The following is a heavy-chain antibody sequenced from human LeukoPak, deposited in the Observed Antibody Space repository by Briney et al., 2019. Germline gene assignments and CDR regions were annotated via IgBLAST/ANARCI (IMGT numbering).Heavy chain of an antibody. D-gene: IGHD3-9*01. Sequence: GASVKVSCKASGYTFTSYDIEWVRQASAQGLEWMAWRNPNSGNTGYAQKFQGRVTMTRNTSISTAYMELSSLRSEDTAVYYCATEPLYYDILTGYYKVHYWGQGTLVTVSS. CDR2: RNPNSGNT. CDR3: ATEPLYYDILTGYYKVHY. V-gene: IGHV1-8*01. CDR1: GYTFTSYD. J-gene: IGHJ4*02.